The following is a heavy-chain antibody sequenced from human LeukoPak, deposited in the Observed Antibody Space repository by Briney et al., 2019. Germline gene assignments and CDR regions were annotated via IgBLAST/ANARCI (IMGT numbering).Heavy chain of an antibody. CDR1: GFIFSTYW. CDR2: IKTDGTTK. D-gene: IGHD2-2*01. Sequence: GGSLRLSCTGSGFIFSTYWMHWVRQAPGKGLVWVSRIKTDGTTKYYADSVKGRFAVSRDNAKNTLYLQMESLRVEDTAVYYCAKGGYCSSTSCYWRGSSFDYWGQGTLVTVSS. CDR3: AKGGYCSSTSCYWRGSSFDY. V-gene: IGHV3-74*01. J-gene: IGHJ4*02.